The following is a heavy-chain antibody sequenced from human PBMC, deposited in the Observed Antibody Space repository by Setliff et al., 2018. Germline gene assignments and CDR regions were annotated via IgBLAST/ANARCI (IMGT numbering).Heavy chain of an antibody. V-gene: IGHV1-46*01. CDR1: GYSFTTYN. Sequence: ASVKVSCKASGYSFTTYNIHWFRQAPGQGLEWVGIIFPSDGSTAYAEKFQGGVTMTRDTSTRTVYMELSSLRLEDSAVYFCARNSGDGYYFSDYWGQGTLVTVSS. CDR2: IFPSDGST. J-gene: IGHJ4*02. D-gene: IGHD2-21*02. CDR3: ARNSGDGYYFSDY.